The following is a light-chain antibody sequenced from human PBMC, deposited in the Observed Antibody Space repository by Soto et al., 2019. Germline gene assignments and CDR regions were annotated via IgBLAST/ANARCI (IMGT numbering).Light chain of an antibody. J-gene: IGKJ5*01. V-gene: IGKV3-11*01. CDR2: DAS. Sequence: EIVMTQSPATLSVSPGERATLSCRASQTVADSLVWYQQKPGQPPRPLIYDASNRATGIPARFSGSGSGTDFTLTISSLEPEDFAVYYCQQRSNWPITFGQGTRLEIK. CDR1: QTVADS. CDR3: QQRSNWPIT.